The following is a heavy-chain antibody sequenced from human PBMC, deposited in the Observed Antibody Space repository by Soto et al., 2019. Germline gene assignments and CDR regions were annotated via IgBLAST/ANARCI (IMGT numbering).Heavy chain of an antibody. J-gene: IGHJ3*02. CDR3: ARRSSGDAFDI. CDR2: IYPYDSDT. Sequence: GESLKISCEGSGYSFTSYWIGWVRQMPGKGLEWMGIIYPYDSDTRYSPSSQGQVTISADKSISTAYLQWSGLKASDTAMYYCARRSSGDAFDIWGQGTMVTVSS. CDR1: GYSFTSYW. D-gene: IGHD6-19*01. V-gene: IGHV5-51*01.